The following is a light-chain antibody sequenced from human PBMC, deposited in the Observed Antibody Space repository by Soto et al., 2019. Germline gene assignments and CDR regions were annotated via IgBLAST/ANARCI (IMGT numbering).Light chain of an antibody. J-gene: IGKJ1*01. Sequence: EIVLTQSPGTLSLSPADRATLSCRASQSVTSNYLAWYQQKPGQAPRLLIYGASSRATGIPDRFSGSGSGTDFTLTISRLEPEDFAVYYCQHYTRSPLSWTFGQGTKVEIK. CDR3: QHYTRSPLSWT. CDR1: QSVTSNY. CDR2: GAS. V-gene: IGKV3-20*01.